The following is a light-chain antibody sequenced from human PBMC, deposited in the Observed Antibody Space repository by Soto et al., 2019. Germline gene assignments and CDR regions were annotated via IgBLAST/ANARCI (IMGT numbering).Light chain of an antibody. CDR2: DVS. CDR1: QSLLYSDGRTY. J-gene: IGKJ4*01. Sequence: DVVLTQTPRSLSVTPGQPASISCKSSQSLLYSDGRTYVYWYLQKPGQPSQLLIHDVSNRLSGVPDRFSGSVSGTDFTLKISRVDDEDGGVYYCMQSIQLPITFGGGTNVEIK. CDR3: MQSIQLPIT. V-gene: IGKV2D-29*01.